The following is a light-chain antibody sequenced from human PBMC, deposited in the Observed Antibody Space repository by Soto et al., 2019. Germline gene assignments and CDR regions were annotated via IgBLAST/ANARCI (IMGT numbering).Light chain of an antibody. CDR3: QQYNNWPKT. CDR2: GAS. Sequence: EIVLKQSPGTLSLSPGERATLSCRASQSVSNNYLAWYQQKPGQAPRLLIYGASNRATGIPDRFSGSGSGTDFTLTISSLEPEDFAVYYCQQYNNWPKTFGQGTKVDIK. V-gene: IGKV3-20*01. CDR1: QSVSNNY. J-gene: IGKJ1*01.